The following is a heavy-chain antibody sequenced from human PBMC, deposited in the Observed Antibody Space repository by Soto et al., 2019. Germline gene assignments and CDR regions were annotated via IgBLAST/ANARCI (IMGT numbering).Heavy chain of an antibody. D-gene: IGHD6-19*01. V-gene: IGHV3-30*18. J-gene: IGHJ4*02. CDR1: VFNFGDYG. CDR3: AKETIAVAGPNFFDF. CDR2: IGNDGAAR. Sequence: GWSLRLSCVGSVFNFGDYGMHWVRHTPGKGLEWVAVIGNDGAARFYGDSVKGRFSISRDNSRSTFYLQMNSLRPEDTAMYYCAKETIAVAGPNFFDFWGQGTQVTVSS.